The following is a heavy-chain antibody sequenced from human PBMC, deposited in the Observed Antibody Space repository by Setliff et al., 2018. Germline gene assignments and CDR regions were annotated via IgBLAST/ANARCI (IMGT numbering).Heavy chain of an antibody. CDR3: ARDGYRDDWNTFVDVYYYYMDV. J-gene: IGHJ6*03. V-gene: IGHV4-38-2*02. Sequence: ASETLSLTCAVSGYSINSGYYWGWIRQSPGKGLEWIGSIYRDGNTYYNPSLRSRVTISVDTSKNQFSLNLSSVTAADTAVYYCARDGYRDDWNTFVDVYYYYMDVWGKGTTVTVSS. CDR2: IYRDGNT. CDR1: GYSINSGYY. D-gene: IGHD5-18*01.